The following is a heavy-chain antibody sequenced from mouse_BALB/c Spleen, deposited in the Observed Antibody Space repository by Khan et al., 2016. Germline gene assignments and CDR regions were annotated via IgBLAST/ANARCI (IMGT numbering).Heavy chain of an antibody. CDR1: GYSFTDYN. J-gene: IGHJ3*01. CDR3: AREGGNYVGFAY. CDR2: IDPYFGST. Sequence: VQLQQSGPEVEKPGASVKISCKASGYSFTDYNMNWVKQSPGKSLEWIGNIDPYFGSTSYNQKFKGKATLTVDKSSSTAYMQLKSLTSEDSSFYYGAREGGNYVGFAYWGQGTLVTVSA. D-gene: IGHD2-1*01. V-gene: IGHV1-39*01.